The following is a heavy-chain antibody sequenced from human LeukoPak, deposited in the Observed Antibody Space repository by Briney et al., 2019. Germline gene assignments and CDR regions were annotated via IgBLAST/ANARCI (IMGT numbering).Heavy chain of an antibody. J-gene: IGHJ3*02. CDR1: GGSISSYY. Sequence: SETLSLTCTVSGGSISSYYWSWIRQPPGKGLEWIGYIYYSGSTNYNPSLKSRVTISVDTSKNQFSLKLSSVTAADTAVYYCARAPSWRSAAFDIWGQGTMVTVSS. CDR3: ARAPSWRSAAFDI. CDR2: IYYSGST. V-gene: IGHV4-59*08.